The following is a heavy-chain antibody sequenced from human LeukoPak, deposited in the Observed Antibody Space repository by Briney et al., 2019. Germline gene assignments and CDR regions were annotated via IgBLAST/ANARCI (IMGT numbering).Heavy chain of an antibody. CDR1: GFTFSSYA. J-gene: IGHJ4*02. V-gene: IGHV3-23*01. Sequence: PGGSLRLSCAASGFTFSSYAMSWVRQAPGKGLEWVSAISGSGGSTYYADSVKGRFTISRDNSKNTLYLQMNSLRAEDTAVYYCAKDGLGWVWFGEFRDYWGQGTLVTVSS. CDR3: AKDGLGWVWFGEFRDY. CDR2: ISGSGGST. D-gene: IGHD3-10*01.